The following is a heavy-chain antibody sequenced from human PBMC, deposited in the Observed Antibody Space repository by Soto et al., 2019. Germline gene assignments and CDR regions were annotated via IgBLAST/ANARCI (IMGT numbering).Heavy chain of an antibody. V-gene: IGHV1-18*01. CDR2: ISAYNGNT. J-gene: IGHJ4*02. D-gene: IGHD2-15*01. CDR1: GYTFTSYG. Sequence: ASVKVSCKVSGYTFTSYGISWVRQAPGQGLEWMGWISAYNGNTNYAQKLQGRVTMTTDTSTSTAYMELRSLRSEDTAVYYCAREVRPPAHPYCSGGSCYEFDYWGQGTLVTVSS. CDR3: AREVRPPAHPYCSGGSCYEFDY.